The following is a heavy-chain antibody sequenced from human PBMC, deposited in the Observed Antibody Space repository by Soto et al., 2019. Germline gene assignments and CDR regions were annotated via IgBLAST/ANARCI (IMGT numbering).Heavy chain of an antibody. CDR3: ARDGNRGFDMDV. CDR2: ITNTGGTI. CDR1: GFTFSTYN. J-gene: IGHJ6*02. V-gene: IGHV3-48*02. Sequence: EVQVVESGGGLVQPGGSLRLSCEGSGFTFSTYNMDWVRQAPGKGLEWVSYITNTGGTIYYADSVRGRFTISRDNAKNTLLLQMNSLRDDDTAVYYCARDGNRGFDMDVWGQGTTVTVSS.